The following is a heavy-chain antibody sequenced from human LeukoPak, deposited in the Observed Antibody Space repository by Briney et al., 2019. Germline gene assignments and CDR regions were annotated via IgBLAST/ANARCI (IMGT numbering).Heavy chain of an antibody. V-gene: IGHV4-34*01. CDR3: AREKTVHLEPYYFDY. Sequence: SETLSLTCAVYGGSFSGYYWCWIRQPPGKGLEWIGEINHSGSTNYNPSLKSRVTISVDTSKNQFSLKLSSVTAADTAVYYCAREKTVHLEPYYFDYWGQGTLVTVSS. CDR1: GGSFSGYY. D-gene: IGHD1-14*01. J-gene: IGHJ4*02. CDR2: INHSGST.